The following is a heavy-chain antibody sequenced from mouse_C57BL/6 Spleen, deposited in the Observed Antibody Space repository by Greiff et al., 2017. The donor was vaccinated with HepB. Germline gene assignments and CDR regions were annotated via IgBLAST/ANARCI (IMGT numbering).Heavy chain of an antibody. CDR2: INPYNGGT. J-gene: IGHJ4*01. CDR3: ARLSSGPYYYAMDY. D-gene: IGHD3-2*02. CDR1: GYTFTDYY. V-gene: IGHV1-19*01. Sequence: VQLQQSGPVLVKPGASVKMSCKASGYTFTDYYMNWVKQSHGKSLEWIGVINPYNGGTSYNQKFKGKATLTVDKSSSTAYMELNSLTSEDSAVYYCARLSSGPYYYAMDYWGQGTSVTVSS.